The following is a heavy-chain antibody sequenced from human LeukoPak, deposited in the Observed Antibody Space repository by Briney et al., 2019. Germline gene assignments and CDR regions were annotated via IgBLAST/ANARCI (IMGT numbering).Heavy chain of an antibody. D-gene: IGHD3-3*01. V-gene: IGHV1-69*13. Sequence: SVNVSCKASGYTFTGYYMHWLRQAPGQGLEWMGGIIPIFGTANYAQKFQGRVTITADESTSTAYMELSSLRSEDTAVYYCARASVNDFWSGYYPGGFDPWGQGTLVTVSS. J-gene: IGHJ5*02. CDR3: ARASVNDFWSGYYPGGFDP. CDR1: GYTFTGYY. CDR2: IIPIFGTA.